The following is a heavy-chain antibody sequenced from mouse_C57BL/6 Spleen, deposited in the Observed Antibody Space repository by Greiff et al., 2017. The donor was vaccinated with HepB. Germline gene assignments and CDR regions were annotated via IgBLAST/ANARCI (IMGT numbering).Heavy chain of an antibody. V-gene: IGHV1-69*01. J-gene: IGHJ2*01. CDR2: IDPSDSYT. CDR1: GYTFTSYW. D-gene: IGHD1-1*01. Sequence: VQLQQPGAELVMPGASVKLSCKASGYTFTSYWMHWVKQRPGQGLEWIGEIDPSDSYTNYNQKSKGKSTLTVDKSSSTAYMQLSSLTSEDSAVYYCARYGSSNYFDYWGQGTTLTVSS. CDR3: ARYGSSNYFDY.